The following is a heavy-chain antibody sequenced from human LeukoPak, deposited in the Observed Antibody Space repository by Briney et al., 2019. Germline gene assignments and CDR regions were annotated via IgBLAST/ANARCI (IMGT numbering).Heavy chain of an antibody. J-gene: IGHJ4*02. Sequence: GGSLRLSCAASGFTFSSYGMHWVRQAPGKGLEWVAVISYDGSNKYYADSVKGRFTISRDNSKNTLYLQMNSLRAEDTAVYYCARDFFRRDGYNYYFDYWGQGTLVTVSS. CDR2: ISYDGSNK. CDR3: ARDFFRRDGYNYYFDY. D-gene: IGHD5-24*01. V-gene: IGHV3-30*03. CDR1: GFTFSSYG.